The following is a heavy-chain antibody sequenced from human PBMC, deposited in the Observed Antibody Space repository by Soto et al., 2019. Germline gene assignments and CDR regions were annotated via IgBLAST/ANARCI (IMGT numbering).Heavy chain of an antibody. CDR3: AREMVRGVGSDY. V-gene: IGHV1-18*01. D-gene: IGHD3-10*01. CDR1: GYTFTSYG. J-gene: IGHJ4*02. CDR2: ISTYNGNT. Sequence: QVRLVQSGAEVKKPGASVKVSCKASGYTFTSYGISWVRQAPGQGLEWMGWISTYNGNTKYAQKLQGRVTMTTDTSTSTAYMEPRSLGSDDAAEIDCAREMVRGVGSDYWGQGTLVTVSS.